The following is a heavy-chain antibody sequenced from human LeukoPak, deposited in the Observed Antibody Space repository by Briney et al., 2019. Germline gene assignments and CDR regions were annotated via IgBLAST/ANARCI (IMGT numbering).Heavy chain of an antibody. CDR1: GFAFDDYA. V-gene: IGHV3-48*04. CDR3: ARGGVVTARFRFQH. CDR2: ISSSSSTI. J-gene: IGHJ1*01. D-gene: IGHD2-21*02. Sequence: GRSLRLSCAASGFAFDDYAMHWVRQAPGKGLEWVSYISSSSSTIYYADSVKGRFTISRDNAKNSLYLQMNSLRAEDTAVYYCARGGVVTARFRFQHWGQGTLVTVSS.